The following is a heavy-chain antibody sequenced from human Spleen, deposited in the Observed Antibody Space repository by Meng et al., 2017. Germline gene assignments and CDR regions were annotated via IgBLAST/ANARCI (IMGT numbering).Heavy chain of an antibody. CDR3: TSGVDVSLSWLVGNYFDN. CDR1: GGSIDTTIW. Sequence: QVQLQQSGPVLGQHSGTLSLTCAVPGGSIDTTIWWSWVRQPPGKGLEWIGEVSHSGPTRYNPSLKSRVTLSLDGSKNQFSLMLNSVTAADRAVYYWTSGVDVSLSWLVGNYFDNWGLVTLVTVSS. V-gene: IGHV4-4*02. D-gene: IGHD2-8*01. CDR2: VSHSGPT. J-gene: IGHJ4*02.